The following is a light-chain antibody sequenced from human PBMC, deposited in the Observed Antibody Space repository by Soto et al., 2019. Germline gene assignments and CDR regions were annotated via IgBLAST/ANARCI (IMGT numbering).Light chain of an antibody. Sequence: QSVLTQPPSASGTPGQRVTISCSGSSSNIGSNYVYWYQQLPGTAPKLLIYRNNQRPSGVPDRFSGSKSGTSASLANSGLRSEHETDYYCAAWDDSLSVVFGGGTKLTVL. CDR2: RNN. CDR1: SSNIGSNY. V-gene: IGLV1-47*01. CDR3: AAWDDSLSVV. J-gene: IGLJ2*01.